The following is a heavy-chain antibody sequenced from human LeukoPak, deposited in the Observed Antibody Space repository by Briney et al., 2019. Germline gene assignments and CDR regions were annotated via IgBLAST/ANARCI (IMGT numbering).Heavy chain of an antibody. J-gene: IGHJ4*02. CDR2: ISGSSSYI. CDR1: GFTFSSYS. Sequence: GGSLRLSCAASGFTFSSYSMNWVRQAPGKGLEWVSSISGSSSYIYYAYSVKGRFTISRDNAKNSLYLQMNSLRAEDTAVYYCASAYGDYSSFDYWGQGTLVIVSS. D-gene: IGHD4-17*01. V-gene: IGHV3-21*01. CDR3: ASAYGDYSSFDY.